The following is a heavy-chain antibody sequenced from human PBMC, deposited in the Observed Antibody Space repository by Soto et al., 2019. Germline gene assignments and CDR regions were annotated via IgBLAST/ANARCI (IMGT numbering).Heavy chain of an antibody. CDR3: ALRQGYGDYYRWGYYYYYMDV. J-gene: IGHJ6*03. Sequence: SETLSLTCAVYGGSFSGYYWSWIRQPPGKGLEWIGEINHSGSTNYNPSLKSRVTISVDTSKNQFSLKLSSVTAADTAVYYCALRQGYGDYYRWGYYYYYMDVWGKGTTVTVSS. CDR1: GGSFSGYY. V-gene: IGHV4-34*01. CDR2: INHSGST. D-gene: IGHD4-17*01.